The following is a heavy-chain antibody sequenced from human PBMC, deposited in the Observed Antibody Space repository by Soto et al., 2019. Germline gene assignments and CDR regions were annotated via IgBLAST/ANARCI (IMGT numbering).Heavy chain of an antibody. V-gene: IGHV2-26*01. CDR3: ARLSRWELLFRY. J-gene: IGHJ4*02. CDR1: GFSLSNARMG. Sequence: QVTLKESGPVLVKPTETLTLTCTVSGFSLSNARMGVSWIRQPPGKALEWLAHIFSNDKKCYSTSLRSRLTHTQDPSKSHLLLTMTNKDHVDTATYYCARLSRWELLFRYWGQGTLVTVSS. CDR2: IFSNDKK. D-gene: IGHD1-26*01.